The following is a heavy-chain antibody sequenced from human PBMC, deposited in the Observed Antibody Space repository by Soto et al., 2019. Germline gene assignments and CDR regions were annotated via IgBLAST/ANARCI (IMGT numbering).Heavy chain of an antibody. CDR2: TYYRSKWYN. V-gene: IGHV6-1*01. Sequence: SQTLSLTCAISGDSVSSNSAAWNWIRQSPSRGLEWLGRTYYRSKWYNDYAVSVKSRITINPDTSKNQFSLQLNSVTPEDTAVYYCARGLYSSGWYLDAFDIWGQGTMVTGSS. CDR3: ARGLYSSGWYLDAFDI. J-gene: IGHJ3*02. D-gene: IGHD6-19*01. CDR1: GDSVSSNSAA.